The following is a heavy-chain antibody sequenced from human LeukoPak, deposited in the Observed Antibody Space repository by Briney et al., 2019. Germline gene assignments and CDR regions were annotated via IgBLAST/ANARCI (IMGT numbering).Heavy chain of an antibody. D-gene: IGHD2-2*01. J-gene: IGHJ6*02. V-gene: IGHV1-46*01. Sequence: AASVKVSCKASGYTFTSYYMHWVRQAPGQWLEWMGIINPSGGSTSYAQKFQGRVTMTRDTSTSTVYMELSSLRSEDTAVYYCARRPPYCSSTSCYYYGMDVWGQGTTVTVSS. CDR2: INPSGGST. CDR3: ARRPPYCSSTSCYYYGMDV. CDR1: GYTFTSYY.